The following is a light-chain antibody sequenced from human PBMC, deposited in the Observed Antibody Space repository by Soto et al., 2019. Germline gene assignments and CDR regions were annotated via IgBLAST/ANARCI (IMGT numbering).Light chain of an antibody. CDR2: AAS. Sequence: EIVLTQSPGTLSLSPGESATLSCRASQSVTSNYLAWYKQKPGQAPRVLIYAASTRATGIPDRFSGSGSGTEFTLTISSLHSEDFGVDYCQQYDNWWTVGQGTKVDIK. V-gene: IGKV3-15*01. J-gene: IGKJ1*01. CDR3: QQYDNWWT. CDR1: QSVTSN.